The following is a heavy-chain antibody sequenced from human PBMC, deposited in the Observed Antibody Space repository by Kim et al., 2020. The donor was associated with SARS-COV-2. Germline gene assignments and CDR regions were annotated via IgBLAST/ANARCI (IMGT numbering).Heavy chain of an antibody. J-gene: IGHJ3*02. CDR3: AKPGGVAVAGNDAFDI. CDR2: IWYDGNNK. D-gene: IGHD6-19*01. Sequence: GGSLRLSCAASGFSFSSYGMHWVRQAPGKGLEWLAVIWYDGNNKYYADSVKGRFTISRDNSKNTLYLQMNSVRAEDTAVYYCAKPGGVAVAGNDAFDIWGQGTMVTVSS. CDR1: GFSFSSYG. V-gene: IGHV3-33*06.